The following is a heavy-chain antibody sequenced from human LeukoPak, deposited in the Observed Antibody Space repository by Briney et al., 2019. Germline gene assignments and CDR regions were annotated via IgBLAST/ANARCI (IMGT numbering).Heavy chain of an antibody. J-gene: IGHJ4*02. D-gene: IGHD3-10*01. CDR2: INPNSGGT. Sequence: ASVKVSCKASGYTSTGHYMHWVRQAPGQGLEWMGWINPNSGGTNYAQKFQGRVTMTRDTSISTAYMELSRLRSDDTAVYYCARSPRGVIITYDYWGQGTLVTVSS. CDR3: ARSPRGVIITYDY. CDR1: GYTSTGHY. V-gene: IGHV1-2*02.